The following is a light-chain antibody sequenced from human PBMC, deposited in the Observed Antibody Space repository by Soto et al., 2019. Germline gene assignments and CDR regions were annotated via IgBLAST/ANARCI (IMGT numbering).Light chain of an antibody. CDR3: QQYHNWWT. CDR1: QSVSNN. Sequence: EIVMTQSPATLSVSPGERATLSCRASQSVSNNLAWYQKKPGQAPRLLIYGASTRATGIPARFSGSGSGTEFTLTISSLQSEDFAFYYCQQYHNWWTFGQGTRVDIK. V-gene: IGKV3-15*01. J-gene: IGKJ1*01. CDR2: GAS.